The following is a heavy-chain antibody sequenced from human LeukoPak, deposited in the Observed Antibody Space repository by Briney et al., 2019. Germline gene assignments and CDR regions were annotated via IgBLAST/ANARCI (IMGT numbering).Heavy chain of an antibody. CDR2: TSMSCGSA. D-gene: IGHD3-22*01. CDR1: GFTFSSYA. CDR3: AVMHPYCDVRGYWFQ. Sequence: PGGSLRLSCAASGFTFSSYAMRWDRRAPGKGLEWVSGTSMSCGSAYYADSVKGQFTICRDNPRSKLFMEMNSLRAEGTALYYCAVMHPYCDVRGYWFQWGQGTLVTVSS. J-gene: IGHJ4*02. V-gene: IGHV3-23*01.